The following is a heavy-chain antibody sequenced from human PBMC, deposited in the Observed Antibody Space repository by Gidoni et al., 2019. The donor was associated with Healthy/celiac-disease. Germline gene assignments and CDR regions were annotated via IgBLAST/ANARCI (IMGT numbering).Heavy chain of an antibody. CDR3: ARHYGSGSYYLTPEVGRWYFDL. V-gene: IGHV4-39*01. CDR2: IYYSGST. CDR1: GGSISSSSYY. Sequence: QLQLQESGPGLVKPSETLSLTCTVSGGSISSSSYYWGWIRQPPGKGLEWIGSIYYSGSTYYNPSLKSRVTISVDTSKNQFSLKLSSVTAADTAVYYCARHYGSGSYYLTPEVGRWYFDLWGRGTLVTVSS. D-gene: IGHD3-10*01. J-gene: IGHJ2*01.